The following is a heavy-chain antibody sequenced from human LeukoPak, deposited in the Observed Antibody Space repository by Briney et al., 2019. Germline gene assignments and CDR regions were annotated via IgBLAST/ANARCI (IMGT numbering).Heavy chain of an antibody. CDR1: GFTFSSYA. CDR3: AKDLPPGPHIVVVTAYFDY. D-gene: IGHD2-21*02. Sequence: GGSLRLSCAASGFTFSSYAMSWVRQAPGKGLEWVSAISGSGGSTYYADSVKGRFTISRDNSKNTLYLQMNSLRAEDTAVYYCAKDLPPGPHIVVVTAYFDYWGRGTLVTVSS. CDR2: ISGSGGST. J-gene: IGHJ4*02. V-gene: IGHV3-23*01.